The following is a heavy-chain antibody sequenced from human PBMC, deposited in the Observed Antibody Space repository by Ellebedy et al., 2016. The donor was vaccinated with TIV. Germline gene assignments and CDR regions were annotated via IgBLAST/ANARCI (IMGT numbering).Heavy chain of an antibody. V-gene: IGHV4-61*03. Sequence: SETLSLTXTVSGGSVSRRSYYWSWIRQSPGKGLEWIGYIYSSGSTTYNPSLKSRLTISADTSKKHFSLKLNSATAADTAMYYCTYGINSDAFDVWGHGTMVTVSS. J-gene: IGHJ3*01. D-gene: IGHD4-23*01. CDR2: IYSSGST. CDR3: TYGINSDAFDV. CDR1: GGSVSRRSYY.